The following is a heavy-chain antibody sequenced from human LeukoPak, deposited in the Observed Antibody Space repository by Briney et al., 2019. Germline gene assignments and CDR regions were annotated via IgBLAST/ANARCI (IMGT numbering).Heavy chain of an antibody. D-gene: IGHD2-2*01. CDR3: ARVPEDIVVVPAALPDY. V-gene: IGHV1-18*01. Sequence: ASVKVSCKASGYTFTGYGISWVRQAPGQGLEWMGWISAYNGNTNYAQKLQGRVTMTTDTSTSTAYMELRSLRSDDTAVYYCARVPEDIVVVPAALPDYWGQGTLVTVSS. CDR1: GYTFTGYG. J-gene: IGHJ4*02. CDR2: ISAYNGNT.